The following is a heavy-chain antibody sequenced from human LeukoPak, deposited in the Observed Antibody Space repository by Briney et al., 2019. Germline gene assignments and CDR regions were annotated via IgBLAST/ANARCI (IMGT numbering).Heavy chain of an antibody. V-gene: IGHV1-58*01. CDR1: GFTFISSA. CDR3: AAEKRLYCSGGACYPDAFDI. CDR2: IVVGSGDT. Sequence: SVKVSCKASGFTFISSAVQWARQARGQRLEWIGWIVVGSGDTNYAQKFVERVTITRDMSASTAYMELSSLRSDDTAVYYCAAEKRLYCSGGACYPDAFDIWGQGTMVTVSS. J-gene: IGHJ3*02. D-gene: IGHD2-15*01.